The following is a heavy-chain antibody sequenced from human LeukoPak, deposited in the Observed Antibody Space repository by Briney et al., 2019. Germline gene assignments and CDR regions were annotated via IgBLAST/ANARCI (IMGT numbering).Heavy chain of an antibody. CDR3: ARQPNITPGVGWYFDL. Sequence: SSETLSLTCTVSGGSISSSSYYWGWIRQPPGKGLEWIGSIYYSGSTYYNPSLKSRVTISVDTSKNQFSLKLSSVTAADTAVYYCARQPNITPGVGWYFDLWGRGTLVTVSS. CDR1: GGSISSSSYY. D-gene: IGHD2/OR15-2a*01. J-gene: IGHJ2*01. CDR2: IYYSGST. V-gene: IGHV4-39*01.